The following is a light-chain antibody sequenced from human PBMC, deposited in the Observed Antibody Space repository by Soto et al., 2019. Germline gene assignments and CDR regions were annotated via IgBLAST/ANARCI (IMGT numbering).Light chain of an antibody. CDR3: QQYNNWPPWT. Sequence: EIVMTQSPATRSVSPVEGATLSCRASQSVSSNLAWYQQKPGQAPRLLIYGASTRATGIPARFSGSGSGTEFTLTISSLQSEDFAVYYCQQYNNWPPWTFGQGTKVDIK. CDR2: GAS. V-gene: IGKV3-15*01. CDR1: QSVSSN. J-gene: IGKJ1*01.